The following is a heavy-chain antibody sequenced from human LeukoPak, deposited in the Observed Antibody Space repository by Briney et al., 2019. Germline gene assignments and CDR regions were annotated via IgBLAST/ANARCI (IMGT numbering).Heavy chain of an antibody. CDR2: ISGSGGST. V-gene: IGHV3-23*01. D-gene: IGHD1-26*01. CDR3: AKPRSYYYDAFDI. J-gene: IGHJ3*02. CDR1: GFTFSRYW. Sequence: PGGSLRLSCAAAGFTFSRYWMSWVRQATGKGLEWVSAISGSGGSTYYADSVKGRFTISRDNSKNTLYLQMNSLRAEDTAVYYCAKPRSYYYDAFDIWGQGTMVTVSS.